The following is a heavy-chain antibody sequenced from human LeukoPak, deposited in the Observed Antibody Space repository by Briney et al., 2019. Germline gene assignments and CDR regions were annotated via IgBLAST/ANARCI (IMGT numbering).Heavy chain of an antibody. Sequence: GASVKVSCKASGYTFTSYYMHWVRQAPGQGLEWMGIINPSGGSTSYAQKFQGRVTMTRDMSTSTVYMELSSLRSEDTAVYYCARPYYYDSSEYYFDYWGQGTLVTVSS. J-gene: IGHJ4*02. V-gene: IGHV1-46*01. CDR1: GYTFTSYY. CDR3: ARPYYYDSSEYYFDY. D-gene: IGHD3-22*01. CDR2: INPSGGST.